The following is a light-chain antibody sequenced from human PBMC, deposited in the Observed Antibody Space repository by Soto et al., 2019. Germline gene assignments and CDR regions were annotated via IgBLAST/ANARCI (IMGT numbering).Light chain of an antibody. J-gene: IGLJ1*01. V-gene: IGLV2-14*03. CDR3: SSYTNSSTRV. CDR1: SSDVGAYDF. CDR2: EVS. Sequence: QSALTQPASVSGSPGQSIAISCTGTSSDVGAYDFVSWYQQHPDKAPKLMIYEVSHRPSGVSYRFSGSKSVNTATLTISGLQAEDEADYYCSSYTNSSTRVFGTGTKLTVL.